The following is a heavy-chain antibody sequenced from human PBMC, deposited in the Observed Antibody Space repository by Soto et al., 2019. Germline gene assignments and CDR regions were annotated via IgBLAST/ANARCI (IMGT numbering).Heavy chain of an antibody. Sequence: TLSLTCTVSGGSISSYYWSWIRQPPGRGLEWIGYIYYSGSTNYNPSLKSRVTISVDTAKNQFSLKLSSVTAADTAVYYCARGGRAVAGLFDYWGQGTLVTVPS. CDR3: ARGGRAVAGLFDY. D-gene: IGHD6-19*01. CDR1: GGSISSYY. V-gene: IGHV4-59*01. J-gene: IGHJ4*02. CDR2: IYYSGST.